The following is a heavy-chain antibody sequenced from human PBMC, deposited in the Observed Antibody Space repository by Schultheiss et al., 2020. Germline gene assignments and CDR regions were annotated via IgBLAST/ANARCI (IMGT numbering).Heavy chain of an antibody. J-gene: IGHJ6*02. Sequence: SETLSLTCAVYGGSFSGYYWSWIRQPAGKGLEWIGHIYYSGSTNYNPSLKSRVTVSVDTSKNQFSLKLSSVTAADTAVYYCARAAGSTSRGYYYYYGVDVWGQGTTVTVSS. CDR3: ARAAGSTSRGYYYYYGVDV. D-gene: IGHD2-2*01. CDR2: IYYSGST. CDR1: GGSFSGYY. V-gene: IGHV4-59*01.